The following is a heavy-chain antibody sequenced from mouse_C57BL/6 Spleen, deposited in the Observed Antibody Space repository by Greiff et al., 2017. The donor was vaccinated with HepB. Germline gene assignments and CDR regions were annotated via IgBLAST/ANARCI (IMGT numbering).Heavy chain of an antibody. V-gene: IGHV1-82*01. D-gene: IGHD1-1*01. CDR1: GYAFSSSW. Sequence: VMLVESGPELVKPGASVKISCKASGYAFSSSWMNWVKQRPGKGLEWIGRIYPGDGDTNYNGKFKGKATLTADKSSSTAYMQLSSLTSEDSAVYFCARSEEVISKVGDWGKGTTLTVSS. CDR2: IYPGDGDT. CDR3: ARSEEVISKVGD. J-gene: IGHJ2*01.